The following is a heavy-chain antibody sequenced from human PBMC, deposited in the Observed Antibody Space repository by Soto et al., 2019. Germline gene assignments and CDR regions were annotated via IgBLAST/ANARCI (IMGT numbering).Heavy chain of an antibody. J-gene: IGHJ4*02. CDR1: GYTFTSYG. V-gene: IGHV1-18*01. D-gene: IGHD3-3*01. CDR2: ISAYNGST. Sequence: ASVKVSCKASGYTFTSYGISWVRQAPGQGLEWMGWISAYNGSTNDAQKLQGRVTMTPNTPTTTATRELRSRRSNDPAVYYWARDLPWGVVIEPINNGGQEPLVTVSS. CDR3: ARDLPWGVVIEPINN.